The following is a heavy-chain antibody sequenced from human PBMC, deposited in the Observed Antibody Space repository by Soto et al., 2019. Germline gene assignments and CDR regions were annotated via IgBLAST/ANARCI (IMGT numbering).Heavy chain of an antibody. J-gene: IGHJ4*02. Sequence: PSQALSLTCTVSAGTLSASNVFLCWLRQPPEKGLEWIGNIDYSGTAYFNPSLGTRVTFPVDTSKNQFSLTLYSVTAADTAVYLLARRPPSSTLFRGQTIL. CDR2: IDYSGTA. CDR1: AGTLSASNVF. D-gene: IGHD2-15*01. CDR3: ARRPPSSTLF. V-gene: IGHV4-39*01.